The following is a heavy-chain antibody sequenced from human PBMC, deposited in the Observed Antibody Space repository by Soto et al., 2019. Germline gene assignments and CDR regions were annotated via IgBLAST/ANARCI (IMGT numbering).Heavy chain of an antibody. CDR1: GYSFTSYW. CDR2: IYPGDSDT. CDR3: ASSEEYYGGNGFH. J-gene: IGHJ4*02. Sequence: EVQLVQSGAEVKKPGESLKISCKGSGYSFTSYWSGWGRQMPGKVLEWMGIIYPGDSDTTYSPSFQGQVTISADKSISTAYLQWSSLKASDTAMYYCASSEEYYGGNGFHWGQGPLVTVSS. D-gene: IGHD4-17*01. V-gene: IGHV5-51*01.